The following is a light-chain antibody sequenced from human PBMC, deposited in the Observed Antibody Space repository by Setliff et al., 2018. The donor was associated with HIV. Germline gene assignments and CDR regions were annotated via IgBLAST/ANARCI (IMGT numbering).Light chain of an antibody. Sequence: QSVLTQPRSVSGSPGQSVTISCTGTSSDVGAYNYVSWYQHHPGKAPKLMIYDVTKRPSGVPDRFSGSKSDNTASLTISGLQAEDEADYYCASYTDSSTLIFGGGTKVTVL. CDR2: DVT. V-gene: IGLV2-11*01. J-gene: IGLJ2*01. CDR3: ASYTDSSTLI. CDR1: SSDVGAYNY.